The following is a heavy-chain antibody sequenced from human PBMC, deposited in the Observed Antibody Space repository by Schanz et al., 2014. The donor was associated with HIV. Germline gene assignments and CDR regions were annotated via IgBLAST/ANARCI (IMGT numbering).Heavy chain of an antibody. J-gene: IGHJ6*02. CDR3: ATEWYYGSGSMDYGLDV. D-gene: IGHD3-10*01. CDR1: EFIFSSYG. CDR2: ISNDGSNE. Sequence: QVQVVESGGGVVQPGRSLRLSCAASEFIFSSYGIHWVRQAPGKGLEWVAVISNDGSNEYYADSVKGRFTLSRDNSENPVYMPMTSLRAEDKAVYYCATEWYYGSGSMDYGLDVWGQGTTVTVSS. V-gene: IGHV3-30*03.